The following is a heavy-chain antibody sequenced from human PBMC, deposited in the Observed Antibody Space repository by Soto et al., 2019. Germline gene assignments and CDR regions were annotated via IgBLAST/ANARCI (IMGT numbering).Heavy chain of an antibody. CDR2: IWYDGSNK. V-gene: IGHV3-33*01. D-gene: IGHD6-13*01. Sequence: GGSLRLSCAASGFTFSSYGMHWVRQAPGKGLEWVAVIWYDGSNKYYADSVKGRFTISRDNSKNTLYLQMNSLRAEDTAVYYCARDGLYSSSWDETDAFDIWGQGTMVTVSS. J-gene: IGHJ3*02. CDR3: ARDGLYSSSWDETDAFDI. CDR1: GFTFSSYG.